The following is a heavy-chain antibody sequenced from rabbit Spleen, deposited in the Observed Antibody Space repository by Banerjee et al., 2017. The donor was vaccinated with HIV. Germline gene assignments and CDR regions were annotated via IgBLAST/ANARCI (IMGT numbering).Heavy chain of an antibody. Sequence: EQLEESGGDLVKPGASLTLTCAASGFSFNSDYMCWVRQAPGKGLEWIGCLYTGNGKTYYASWAKGRFTISKSSSTTVTLQMTSLTAADTATYFCARDAGTYDYIDVYFNLWGPGTLVTVS. D-gene: IGHD4-2*01. J-gene: IGHJ4*01. CDR3: ARDAGTYDYIDVYFNL. CDR1: GFSFNSDY. V-gene: IGHV1S45*01. CDR2: LYTGNGKT.